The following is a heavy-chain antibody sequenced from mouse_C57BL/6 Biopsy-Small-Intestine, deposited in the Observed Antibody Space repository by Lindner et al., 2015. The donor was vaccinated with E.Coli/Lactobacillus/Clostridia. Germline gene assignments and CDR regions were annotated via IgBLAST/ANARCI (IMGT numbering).Heavy chain of an antibody. CDR3: ASLLRTGYYAMDY. V-gene: IGHV1-18*01. J-gene: IGHJ4*01. CDR2: TNPNNGGT. CDR1: GYTFTDYN. Sequence: VQLQESGPELVKPGASVKIPCKASGYTFTDYNMDWVKQSHGKSLEWIGDTNPNNGGTIYNQKFKGKATLTVDKSSSTAYMELRSLTSEGTAVYYCASLLRTGYYAMDYWGQGTSVTVSS. D-gene: IGHD1-1*01.